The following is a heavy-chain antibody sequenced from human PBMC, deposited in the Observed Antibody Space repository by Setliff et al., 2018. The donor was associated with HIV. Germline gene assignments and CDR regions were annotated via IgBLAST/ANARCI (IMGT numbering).Heavy chain of an antibody. CDR1: GGSIRSDGYY. CDR2: IYNNGST. V-gene: IGHV4-31*03. J-gene: IGHJ4*02. Sequence: PSETLSLTCSVSGGSIRSDGYYWNWIRQHPEKGLGWIGYIYNNGSTYYNPFLESRLMMSIDPSKNQFSLNLRSVTVADTAVYYCARGRYYREISDSLFDFWGQGTLVTVSS. CDR3: ARGRYYREISDSLFDF. D-gene: IGHD3-16*01.